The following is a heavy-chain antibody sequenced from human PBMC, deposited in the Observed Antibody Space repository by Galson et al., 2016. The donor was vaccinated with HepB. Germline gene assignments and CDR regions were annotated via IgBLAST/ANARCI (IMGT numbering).Heavy chain of an antibody. Sequence: SETLSLTCAVDGGAFSGYYWSWVRQPPGKGLEWIGEVDHSGSTNFNPSLKSRVTLSVDTFKKQVSLKLSSVIAADTAVYYCARGGLVGSSWRYDLDYWGQGTLVTVSS. CDR1: GGAFSGYY. CDR2: VDHSGST. V-gene: IGHV4-34*01. D-gene: IGHD6-13*01. CDR3: ARGGLVGSSWRYDLDY. J-gene: IGHJ4*02.